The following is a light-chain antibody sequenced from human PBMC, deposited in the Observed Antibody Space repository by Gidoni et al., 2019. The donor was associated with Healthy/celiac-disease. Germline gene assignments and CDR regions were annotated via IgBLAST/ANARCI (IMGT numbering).Light chain of an antibody. CDR1: SSNIGAGYD. V-gene: IGLV1-40*01. CDR3: QSYDSSLSGWV. CDR2: GNS. Sequence: PGQRVTISCTGSSSNIGAGYDVHWYQQLPGTAPKLLIYGNSNRPSGVPDRFSGSKSGTSASLAITGLQAEDEADYYCQSYDSSLSGWVFGGGTKLTVL. J-gene: IGLJ3*02.